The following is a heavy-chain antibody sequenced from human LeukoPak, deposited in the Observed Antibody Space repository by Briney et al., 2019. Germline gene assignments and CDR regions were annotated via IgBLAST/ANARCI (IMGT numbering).Heavy chain of an antibody. D-gene: IGHD2-8*01. CDR1: GVTFSSYA. J-gene: IGHJ4*02. CDR3: AKDRSCANDICHGDFDY. Sequence: GGSLRLSCAASGVTFSSYAVGWVRQAPGKGLEWVSSISGSGGSTYSADSVKGRFTISRDNSKNTLYLQMNSLRAEDTALYYCAKDRSCANDICHGDFDYWGQGTLVTVSS. CDR2: ISGSGGST. V-gene: IGHV3-23*01.